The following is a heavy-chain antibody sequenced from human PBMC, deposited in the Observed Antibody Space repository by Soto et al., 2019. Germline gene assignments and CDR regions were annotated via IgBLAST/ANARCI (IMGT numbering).Heavy chain of an antibody. J-gene: IGHJ4*02. V-gene: IGHV3-30-3*01. Sequence: PGGSLRLSCAASGFTFSSYAMHWVRQAPGKGLEWVAVISYDGSNKYYADSVKGRFTISRDNSKNTLYLQMNSLRAEDTAVYYCARLRYYGSGSYSDYWGQGTLVTVSS. D-gene: IGHD3-10*01. CDR1: GFTFSSYA. CDR2: ISYDGSNK. CDR3: ARLRYYGSGSYSDY.